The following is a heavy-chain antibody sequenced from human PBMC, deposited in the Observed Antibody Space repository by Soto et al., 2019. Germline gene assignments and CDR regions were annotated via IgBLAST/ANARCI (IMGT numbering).Heavy chain of an antibody. CDR1: GGYITRGGYY. V-gene: IGHV4-31*03. Sequence: QVQLQESGPGLVKPSETLYLTCTVSGGYITRGGYYWSWIRQHPGKGLEWIGYIYNSGTTYYNPSLKSRVTISVDTSKNQFSLKLTSVTAADTAVYYCARDPAPWGQGTLVTVSS. J-gene: IGHJ5*02. CDR3: ARDPAP. CDR2: IYNSGTT.